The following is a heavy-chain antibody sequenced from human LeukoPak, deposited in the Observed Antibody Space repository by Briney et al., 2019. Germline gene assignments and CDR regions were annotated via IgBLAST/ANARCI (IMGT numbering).Heavy chain of an antibody. D-gene: IGHD5-18*01. CDR1: GFTFSSYW. J-gene: IGHJ4*02. CDR3: ARERSFDTAMDTLDY. CDR2: INSDGSDT. Sequence: GGSLRLSCAASGFTFSSYWMHWVRQAPGKGLMWVSRINSDGSDTNYADSVKGRFTISRDNAENTLYLQMNSLRAEDTAVYYCARERSFDTAMDTLDYWGQGTLVTVSS. V-gene: IGHV3-74*01.